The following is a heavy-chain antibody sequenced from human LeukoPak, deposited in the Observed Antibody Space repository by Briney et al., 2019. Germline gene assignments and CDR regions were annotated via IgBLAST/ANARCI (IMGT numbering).Heavy chain of an antibody. CDR1: GFTFSSYS. D-gene: IGHD6-6*01. V-gene: IGHV3-48*04. Sequence: PGGSLRLSCAASGFTFSSYSMNWVRQAPGKGLEWVSYISSSSSTIYYADSVKGRFTISRDNAKNSLYLQMNSLRAEDTALYYCARDRGPKGIAARPGYYYYYYMDVWGKGTTVTVSS. CDR2: ISSSSSTI. CDR3: ARDRGPKGIAARPGYYYYYYMDV. J-gene: IGHJ6*03.